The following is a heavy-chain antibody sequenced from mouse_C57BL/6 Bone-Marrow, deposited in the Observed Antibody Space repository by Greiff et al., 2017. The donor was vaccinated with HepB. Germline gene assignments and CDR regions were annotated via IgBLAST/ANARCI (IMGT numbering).Heavy chain of an antibody. J-gene: IGHJ1*03. CDR2: ISDGGSYT. CDR1: GFTFSSYA. D-gene: IGHD2-2*01. CDR3: AREWFTGGWYFDV. Sequence: EVKLEESGGGLVKPGGSLKLSCAASGFTFSSYAMSWVRQTPEKRLEWVATISDGGSYTYYPDNVKGRFTISRDNAKNNLYLQMSHLKSEDTAMYYCAREWFTGGWYFDVWGTGTTVTVSS. V-gene: IGHV5-4*01.